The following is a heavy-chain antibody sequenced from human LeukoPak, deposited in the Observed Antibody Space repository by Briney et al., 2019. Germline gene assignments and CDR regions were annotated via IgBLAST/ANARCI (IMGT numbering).Heavy chain of an antibody. CDR1: GFTFSSSW. V-gene: IGHV3-74*01. J-gene: IGHJ4*02. D-gene: IGHD5-24*01. Sequence: GGSLRLSCAASGFTFSSSWMHWVRQAPGKGLVWVSRITRDGSSTTYADSVKGRFTTSRDNSKNTLYLQMNSLRAEDTAVYYCASLGDGYNYTGYWGQGTLVTVSS. CDR3: ASLGDGYNYTGY. CDR2: ITRDGSST.